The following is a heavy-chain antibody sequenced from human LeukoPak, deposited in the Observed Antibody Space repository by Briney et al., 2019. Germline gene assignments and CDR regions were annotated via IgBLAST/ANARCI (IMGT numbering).Heavy chain of an antibody. Sequence: GSLRLSCATSGFTFSTYAMSWVRQAPGKGLEWVSAISGSGGSTYYADSVKGRFTISRDNSKNTLYLQMNSLRAEDTAVYYCAKYKSSGYWYFDYWGQGTLVTVSS. D-gene: IGHD3-22*01. CDR3: AKYKSSGYWYFDY. J-gene: IGHJ4*02. CDR2: ISGSGGST. V-gene: IGHV3-23*01. CDR1: GFTFSTYA.